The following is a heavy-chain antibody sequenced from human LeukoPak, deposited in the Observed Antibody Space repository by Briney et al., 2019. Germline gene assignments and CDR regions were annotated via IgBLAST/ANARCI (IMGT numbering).Heavy chain of an antibody. CDR2: INPNSGGT. V-gene: IGHV1-2*02. Sequence: GASVKVSCKASGYTFTGYYMHWVRQAPGQGLEWMGWINPNSGGTNYAQKFQGRVTMTRDTSISTAYMELSRLRSEDTAVYYCARSGSSYSSSFDYWGQGTLVTVSS. CDR3: ARSGSSYSSSFDY. D-gene: IGHD6-6*01. CDR1: GYTFTGYY. J-gene: IGHJ4*02.